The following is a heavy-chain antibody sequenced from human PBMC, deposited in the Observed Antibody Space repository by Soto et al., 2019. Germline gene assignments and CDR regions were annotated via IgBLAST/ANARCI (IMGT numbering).Heavy chain of an antibody. CDR2: IYPGDSDT. J-gene: IGHJ5*02. CDR3: VRVGLVGPTSLSNAWFDP. CDR1: GYTFTRHW. D-gene: IGHD1-26*01. Sequence: PGESLKISCKGSGYTFTRHWIGWARQMPGKVLEWLGIIYPGDSDTRYSPSFQGQVTFSADKSISTAYLQWSSLKASDTAMYYCVRVGLVGPTSLSNAWFDPWGQRXLVTVYS. V-gene: IGHV5-51*01.